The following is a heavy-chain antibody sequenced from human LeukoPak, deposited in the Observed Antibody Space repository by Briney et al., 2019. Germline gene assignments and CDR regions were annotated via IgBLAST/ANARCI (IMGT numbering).Heavy chain of an antibody. CDR1: GYTFTGYY. Sequence: GASVKVSCKASGYTFTGYYMHWVRQAPGQGLEWMGWINPNSGGTNYAQKFQGRVTMTRDTSISTTYMELSRLRSDDTAVYYCARDVPSGYSLEYWGQGTLVTVSS. D-gene: IGHD5-12*01. CDR3: ARDVPSGYSLEY. V-gene: IGHV1-2*02. CDR2: INPNSGGT. J-gene: IGHJ4*02.